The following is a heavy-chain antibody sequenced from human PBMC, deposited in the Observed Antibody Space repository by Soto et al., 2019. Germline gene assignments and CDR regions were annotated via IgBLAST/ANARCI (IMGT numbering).Heavy chain of an antibody. CDR1: GGSISNYY. J-gene: IGHJ5*02. Sequence: SETLSLTGNVSGGSISNYYWTWVRQSPEKGLEWIGYMYYNGNINYNPSLKSRVTISIDTSKNQFSLTLKSVTAADTAVYYCASGGNWLDPWGQGVLVNVSS. V-gene: IGHV4-59*01. CDR3: ASGGNWLDP. CDR2: MYYNGNI. D-gene: IGHD3-16*01.